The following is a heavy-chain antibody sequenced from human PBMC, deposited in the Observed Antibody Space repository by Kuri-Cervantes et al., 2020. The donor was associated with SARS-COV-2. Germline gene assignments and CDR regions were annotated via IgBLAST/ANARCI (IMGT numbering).Heavy chain of an antibody. J-gene: IGHJ4*02. V-gene: IGHV4-61*01. Sequence: GSLRLSCTVSGGSVSSGSYYWSWIRQPPGKGLEWIGYIYYSGSTNYNPSLKSRVTISVDRSKNQFSLKLSSVTAADTAVYYCATYDLQYGYYFDYWGQGTLVTVSS. CDR3: ATYDLQYGYYFDY. CDR1: GGSVSSGSYY. CDR2: IYYSGST. D-gene: IGHD4-11*01.